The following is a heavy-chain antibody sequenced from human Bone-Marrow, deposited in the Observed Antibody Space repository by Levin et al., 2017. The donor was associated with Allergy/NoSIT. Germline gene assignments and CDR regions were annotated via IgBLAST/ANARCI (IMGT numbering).Heavy chain of an antibody. CDR2: IDQDGSQK. D-gene: IGHD5-12*01. CDR3: ARKLRGNSADDAFDI. Sequence: GGSLRLSCAATGFTFRDYWMTWVRQTPGRGLEWVANIDQDGSQKYYVDSVKGRFTISRDNAKNSVDLQMNYLRDDDTAVYYCARKLRGNSADDAFDIWGHGTMVTFSS. CDR1: GFTFRDYW. V-gene: IGHV3-7*03. J-gene: IGHJ3*02.